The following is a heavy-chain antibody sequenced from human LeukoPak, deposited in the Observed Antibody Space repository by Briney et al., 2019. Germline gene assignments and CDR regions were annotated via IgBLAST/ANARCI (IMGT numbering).Heavy chain of an antibody. CDR2: IYYSGST. CDR3: ARGAAGTRDY. Sequence: PSETLSLTCTVSGGSTSSYYWSWVRQPPGKGLEWIGYIYYSGSTKYNPSPTSRVTISVDTSKNQFSLNLSSVTAADTAVYYCARGAAGTRDYWGQGTLVTVSS. CDR1: GGSTSSYY. J-gene: IGHJ4*02. D-gene: IGHD6-13*01. V-gene: IGHV4-59*01.